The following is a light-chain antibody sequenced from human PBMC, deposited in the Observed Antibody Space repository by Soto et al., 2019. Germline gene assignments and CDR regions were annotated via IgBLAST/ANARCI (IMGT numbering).Light chain of an antibody. CDR1: QSISTW. J-gene: IGKJ3*01. Sequence: DIQMTQSPSTLSASVGDRVTITCRASQSISTWLAWYQQKPGKAPKLLIYDASSLESGVPSRFSGSGSGTAFTLTISSLQPDDFATYYCQQFNTYSFTFGPGTKVDIK. CDR3: QQFNTYSFT. CDR2: DAS. V-gene: IGKV1-5*01.